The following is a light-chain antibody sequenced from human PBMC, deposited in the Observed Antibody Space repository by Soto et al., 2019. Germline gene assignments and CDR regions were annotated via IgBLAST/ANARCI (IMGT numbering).Light chain of an antibody. V-gene: IGKV3-15*01. CDR2: GAS. J-gene: IGKJ4*01. CDR1: QSVSSN. Sequence: EIVMTQSPATLSVSPGERATLSCRASQSVSSNLAWYQQKPGQAPRLLIYGASTRATGIPARFSGSGSGTEFTLPISSLQSEDFAVYYCQQYNNWPPHTFGGGTKVEIK. CDR3: QQYNNWPPHT.